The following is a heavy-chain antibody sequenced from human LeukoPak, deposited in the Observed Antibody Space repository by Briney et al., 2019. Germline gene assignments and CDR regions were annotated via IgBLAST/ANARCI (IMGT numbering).Heavy chain of an antibody. CDR1: GGSISNSPYY. CDR2: MHYSGTT. V-gene: IGHV4-39*01. J-gene: IGHJ4*02. Sequence: AETLSLTCNVSGGSISNSPYYWGWIRQPPGKGLEWIGSMHYSGTTYHNPSLRSRVTISVDTSKNQFSLRLISVTAADTAVYYCARNDRGRPADYWGQGTLVTVSS. D-gene: IGHD1-26*01. CDR3: ARNDRGRPADY.